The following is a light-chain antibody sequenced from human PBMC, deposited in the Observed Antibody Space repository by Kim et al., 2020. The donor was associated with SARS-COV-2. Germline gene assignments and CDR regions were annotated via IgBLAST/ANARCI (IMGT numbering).Light chain of an antibody. CDR2: GAS. J-gene: IGKJ1*01. CDR3: QQYGSSPRT. Sequence: SPGERSPLSCSARHSVSSSYLAWYQPQPGQAPRLLIYGASSRATGIPDRFSGSGSGTDFTLTISRLEPEDFAVYYCQQYGSSPRTFGQGTKVDIK. V-gene: IGKV3-20*01. CDR1: HSVSSSY.